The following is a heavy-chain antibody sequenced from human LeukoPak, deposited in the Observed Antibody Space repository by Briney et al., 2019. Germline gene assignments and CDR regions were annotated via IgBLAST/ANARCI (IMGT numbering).Heavy chain of an antibody. J-gene: IGHJ4*02. CDR2: VGIAADT. Sequence: PGGSLRLSCAASGFTFSSYDMHWVRQAPGKGLEWVSAVGIAADTFYPGSVKGRFTISRENAKNSLYLQMNSLRVEDTAVYYCVRQKKSHGNFDYWGQGTLVTVSS. CDR3: VRQKKSHGNFDY. CDR1: GFTFSSYD. V-gene: IGHV3-13*01. D-gene: IGHD1-26*01.